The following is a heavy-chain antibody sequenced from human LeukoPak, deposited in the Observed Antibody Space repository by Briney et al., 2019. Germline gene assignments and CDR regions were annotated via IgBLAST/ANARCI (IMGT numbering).Heavy chain of an antibody. J-gene: IGHJ5*02. CDR1: GGSISSGGYY. CDR2: INYSGST. V-gene: IGHV4-61*08. D-gene: IGHD3-9*01. CDR3: ARGSRKGWLLNWFDP. Sequence: SETLSLTCTVSGGSISSGGYYWSWIRQHPGKGLEWIGYINYSGSTNYNPSLRSRVTISVDTSKNQFSLKLSSVTAADTAVYYCARGSRKGWLLNWFDPWGQGTLVTVSS.